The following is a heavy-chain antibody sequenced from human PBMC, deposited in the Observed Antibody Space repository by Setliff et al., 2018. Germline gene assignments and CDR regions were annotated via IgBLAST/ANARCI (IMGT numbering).Heavy chain of an antibody. J-gene: IGHJ3*02. CDR3: VRGANDILTTYALDI. Sequence: SETLSLTCAVYGGSFSTYYWSWIRQPPGKGLEWIGEINHSGSTNYNPSLMSRVFMSIDTSQNQVSLRLSSVTAADTAVYYCVRGANDILTTYALDIWGEGTMVTVSS. CDR1: GGSFSTYY. CDR2: INHSGST. D-gene: IGHD3-9*01. V-gene: IGHV4-34*01.